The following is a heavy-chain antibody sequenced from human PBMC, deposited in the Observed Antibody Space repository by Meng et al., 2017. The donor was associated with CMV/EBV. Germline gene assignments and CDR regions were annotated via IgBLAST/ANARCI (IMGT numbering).Heavy chain of an antibody. D-gene: IGHD3-10*01. CDR3: ARDNMVRGGVWFDP. V-gene: IGHV4-31*02. J-gene: IGHJ5*02. CDR1: CGSISSGGDY. Sequence: SCGSISSGGDYWSWIRQHPGKGLEWIGYIYYSGSTYYNQSLKSRVTISVDTSKNQFSLKLSSVTAADTAVYYCARDNMVRGGVWFDPWGQGTLVTVSS. CDR2: IYYSGST.